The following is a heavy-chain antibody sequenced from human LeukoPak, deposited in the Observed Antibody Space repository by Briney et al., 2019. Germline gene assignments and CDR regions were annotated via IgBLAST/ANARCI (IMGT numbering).Heavy chain of an antibody. CDR2: IYTSGST. CDR3: ARSITIFGVVRYFDL. CDR1: GRSISSYY. J-gene: IGHJ2*01. V-gene: IGHV4-4*07. D-gene: IGHD3-3*01. Sequence: PSETLSLTCTVSGRSISSYYWSWIRQPAGKGLEWIGRIYTSGSTNYNPSLKSRVTMSVDTSKNQFSLKLSSVTAADTAVYYCARSITIFGVVRYFDLWGRGTLVTVSS.